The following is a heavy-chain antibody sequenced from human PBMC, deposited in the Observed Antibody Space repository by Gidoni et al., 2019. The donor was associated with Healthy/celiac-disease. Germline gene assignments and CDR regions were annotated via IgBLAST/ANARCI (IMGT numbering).Heavy chain of an antibody. CDR3: AGGRLGELSLYPDY. CDR1: GGSFSGYY. D-gene: IGHD3-16*02. J-gene: IGHJ4*02. CDR2: INHSGST. Sequence: QVQLQQWGAGLLKPSETLSLTCAVYGGSFSGYYWSWIRQPPGKGLEWIGEINHSGSTNYNPSLKSRVTISVDTSKNQFSLKLSSVTAADTAVYYCAGGRLGELSLYPDYWGQGTLVTVSS. V-gene: IGHV4-34*01.